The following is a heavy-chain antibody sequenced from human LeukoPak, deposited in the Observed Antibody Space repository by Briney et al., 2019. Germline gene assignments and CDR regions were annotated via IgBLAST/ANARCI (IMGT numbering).Heavy chain of an antibody. V-gene: IGHV4-34*01. CDR2: INHSGST. CDR3: ARGPDTAMALLHLDY. Sequence: SETLSLTCAVYGGSFSGYYWSWIRQPPGKGLEWIGEINHSGSTNYNPSLKSQVTISVDTSKNQFSLKLSSVTAADTAVYYCARGPDTAMALLHLDYWGQGTLVTVSS. CDR1: GGSFSGYY. J-gene: IGHJ4*02. D-gene: IGHD5-18*01.